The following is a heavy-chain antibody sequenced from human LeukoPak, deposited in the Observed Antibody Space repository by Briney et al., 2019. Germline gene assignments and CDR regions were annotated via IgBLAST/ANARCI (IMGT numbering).Heavy chain of an antibody. CDR1: GDSISRSDSY. J-gene: IGHJ1*01. CDR3: ARRRYYDGSGYLE. CDR2: IYYSGRT. D-gene: IGHD3-22*01. Sequence: SETLSLTYSVSGDSISRSDSYWDWIRQPPGKGLEWIGTIYYSGRTYYSPSLNSRVTMSVDTSSNQFSLNLRSVTAADTAVYYCARRRYYDGSGYLEWGQGTLLSVSS. V-gene: IGHV4-39*01.